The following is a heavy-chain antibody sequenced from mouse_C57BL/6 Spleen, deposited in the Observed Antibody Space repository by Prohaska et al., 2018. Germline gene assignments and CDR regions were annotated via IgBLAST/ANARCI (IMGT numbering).Heavy chain of an antibody. CDR2: INPNNGGT. Sequence: QRHGKSLEWIGDINPNNGGTIYNQKFKGKATLTVDKSSSTAYMELRSLTSEDTAVYYCARSFYYYGSSGAWFAYWGQGTLVTVSA. D-gene: IGHD1-1*01. CDR3: ARSFYYYGSSGAWFAY. V-gene: IGHV1-18*01. J-gene: IGHJ3*01.